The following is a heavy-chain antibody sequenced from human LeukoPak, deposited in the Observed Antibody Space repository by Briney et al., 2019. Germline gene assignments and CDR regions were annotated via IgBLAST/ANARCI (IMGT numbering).Heavy chain of an antibody. CDR2: IYYSGST. V-gene: IGHV4-59*01. J-gene: IGHJ4*02. Sequence: SETLSLTCTVSGGSISSYYWSWIRQPPGKGLEWIGYIYYSGSTNYNPSLKSRVTISVDTSKNQFSLKLSSVTAADTAVYYCARISGGNSDGDLDYWGQGTLVTVSS. CDR1: GGSISSYY. D-gene: IGHD4-23*01. CDR3: ARISGGNSDGDLDY.